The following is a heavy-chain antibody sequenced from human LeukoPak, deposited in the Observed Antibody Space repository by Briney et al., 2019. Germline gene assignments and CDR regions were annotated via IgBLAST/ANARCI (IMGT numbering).Heavy chain of an antibody. V-gene: IGHV3-30-3*01. CDR3: ARARDSGSYFDY. CDR2: ISYDGSNK. CDR1: GFTFSSYA. D-gene: IGHD1-26*01. Sequence: PGGSLRLSCAASGFTFSSYAMHWVRQAPGKGLEWVAVISYDGSNKYYADSVKGRFTISRDNSESTLYLRMNSLRAEDTAVYYCARARDSGSYFDYWGQGTLVTVSS. J-gene: IGHJ4*02.